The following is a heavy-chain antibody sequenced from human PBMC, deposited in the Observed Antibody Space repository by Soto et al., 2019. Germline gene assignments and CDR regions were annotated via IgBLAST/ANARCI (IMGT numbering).Heavy chain of an antibody. V-gene: IGHV3-23*01. Sequence: EVQLLESGGGLVQPGGSLRLSCAASGFTFSSYAMSWVRQAPGKGLEWVSAISGSGGSTYYADSVKGRFTISRDNSKNTLYLQMNSLRAEDTAVYYCASLWFGELFSRDYWGQGTLVTVSS. J-gene: IGHJ4*02. CDR2: ISGSGGST. CDR1: GFTFSSYA. D-gene: IGHD3-10*01. CDR3: ASLWFGELFSRDY.